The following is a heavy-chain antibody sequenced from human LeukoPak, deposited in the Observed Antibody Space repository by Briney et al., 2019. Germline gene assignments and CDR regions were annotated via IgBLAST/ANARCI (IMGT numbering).Heavy chain of an antibody. D-gene: IGHD3-22*01. Sequence: SETLSLTCTVSGGSISSYYWSWIRQPPGKGLEWIGYIYYSGSTNYNPSLKSRVTISVDTSKNQFSLKLSSVTAADTAVYYCARGLGSYYDSSGYYYLSGGGAFDIWGQGTMVTVSS. CDR3: ARGLGSYYDSSGYYYLSGGGAFDI. CDR2: IYYSGST. V-gene: IGHV4-59*08. J-gene: IGHJ3*02. CDR1: GGSISSYY.